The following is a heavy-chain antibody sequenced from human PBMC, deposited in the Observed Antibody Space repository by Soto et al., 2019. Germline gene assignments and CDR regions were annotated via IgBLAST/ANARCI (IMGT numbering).Heavy chain of an antibody. Sequence: QVQLQESGPGLVKPSETLSLTCTVSGGSISSYYWSWIRQPPGKGLEWIGYIYYSGSTNYNPSLKSRVTISGVTATNLFPLKLSSVTAADTGVYYCARQPGIAAAGTVGRRYYYHYMDVWGKGTTVTVSS. CDR2: IYYSGST. V-gene: IGHV4-59*01. D-gene: IGHD6-13*01. CDR3: ARQPGIAAAGTVGRRYYYHYMDV. CDR1: GGSISSYY. J-gene: IGHJ6*03.